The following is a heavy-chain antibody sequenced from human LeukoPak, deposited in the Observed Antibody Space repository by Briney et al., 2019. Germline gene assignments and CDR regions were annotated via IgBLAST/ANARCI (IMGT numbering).Heavy chain of an antibody. Sequence: PGRSLRLSCAASGFTFSNYGMHWVRQAPGKGLEWVAVISNDGSNNYYADSVKGRFTISRDNSKNTLYLQMNSLRTEDTAVYYCANEGFLTGYPLDYWGQGTLVTVSS. J-gene: IGHJ4*02. D-gene: IGHD3-9*01. CDR3: ANEGFLTGYPLDY. CDR1: GFTFSNYG. CDR2: ISNDGSNN. V-gene: IGHV3-30*18.